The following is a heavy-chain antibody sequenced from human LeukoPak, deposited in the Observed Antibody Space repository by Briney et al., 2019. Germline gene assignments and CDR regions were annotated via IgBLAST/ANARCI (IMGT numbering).Heavy chain of an antibody. CDR3: ARKWELFDY. Sequence: GGSLRLSCAASGFTFSSCWMSWVRQAPGKGLEWVANIKQDGSEKYYVDSVKGRFTISRDNAKNSLYLQMNSLRAEDTAVYYCARKWELFDYWGQGTLVTVSS. CDR2: IKQDGSEK. D-gene: IGHD1-26*01. CDR1: GFTFSSCW. V-gene: IGHV3-7*01. J-gene: IGHJ4*02.